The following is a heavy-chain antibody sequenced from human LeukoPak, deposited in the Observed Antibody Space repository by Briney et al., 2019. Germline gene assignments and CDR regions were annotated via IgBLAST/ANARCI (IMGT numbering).Heavy chain of an antibody. Sequence: ASVKVSCKASGYTFTGYYIHWVRQAPGQGLEWVGWIIPNSGGTNYAQKFRGRVTMTRDTSISTAYMELSRLRSDDTAVYYCARDENYDSSGYLFDYWGQGTLVTVSS. CDR3: ARDENYDSSGYLFDY. D-gene: IGHD3-22*01. J-gene: IGHJ4*02. V-gene: IGHV1-2*02. CDR2: IIPNSGGT. CDR1: GYTFTGYY.